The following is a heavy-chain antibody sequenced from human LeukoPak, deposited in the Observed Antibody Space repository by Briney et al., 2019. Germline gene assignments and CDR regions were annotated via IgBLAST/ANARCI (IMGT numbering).Heavy chain of an antibody. J-gene: IGHJ4*02. V-gene: IGHV3-23*01. CDR2: ITTGGPNT. CDR1: GFTFSSYT. Sequence: GGSLRLSCTASGFTFSSYTMSWVRQAPGKGLRWVSTITTGGPNTYYADSVKGRFTISRDNSKNTLYLQMNSLRAEDTAVYYCASLYSSSFDYWGQGTLVTVSS. D-gene: IGHD6-6*01. CDR3: ASLYSSSFDY.